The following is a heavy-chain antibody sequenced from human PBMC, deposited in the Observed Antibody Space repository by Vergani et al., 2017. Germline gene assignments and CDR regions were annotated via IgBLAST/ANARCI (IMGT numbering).Heavy chain of an antibody. CDR3: ARTMLRYFDWLVDN. CDR2: IYYSGST. D-gene: IGHD3-9*01. CDR1: GGSISSGDYY. J-gene: IGHJ4*02. Sequence: QVQLQESGPGLVKPSQTLSLTCTVSGGSISSGDYYWSWIRQPPGKGLEWIGYIYYSGSTNYNPSLKSRVTISVDTSKNQLSLKLSSVTAADTAVYHCARTMLRYFDWLVDNGGEGTLVTVSS. V-gene: IGHV4-30-4*08.